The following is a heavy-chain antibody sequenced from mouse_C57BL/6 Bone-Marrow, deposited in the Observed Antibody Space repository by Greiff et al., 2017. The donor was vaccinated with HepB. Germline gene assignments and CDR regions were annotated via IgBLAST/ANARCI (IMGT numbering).Heavy chain of an antibody. CDR1: GYSITSGYY. Sequence: ESGPGLVKPSQSLSLTCSVTGYSITSGYYWNWIRQFPGNKLEWMGYISYDGSNNYNPSLKNRISITRDTSKNQSFLKLNAVTTEDTATYYCAREGAYDYAFDYWGQGTTLTVSS. D-gene: IGHD2-4*01. CDR3: AREGAYDYAFDY. V-gene: IGHV3-6*01. CDR2: ISYDGSN. J-gene: IGHJ2*01.